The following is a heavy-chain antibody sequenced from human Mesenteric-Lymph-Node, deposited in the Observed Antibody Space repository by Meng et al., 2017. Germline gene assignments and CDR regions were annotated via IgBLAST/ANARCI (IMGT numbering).Heavy chain of an antibody. CDR3: AREGYGDYDEYFQH. Sequence: GESLKISCAASGFTFSSYAMSWVRQAPGKGLEWVSAISGSGGSTYYADSVKGRFTISRDNSKNTLYLQMNSLRAEDTAVYYCAREGYGDYDEYFQHWGQGNLV. J-gene: IGHJ1*01. D-gene: IGHD4-17*01. CDR2: ISGSGGST. CDR1: GFTFSSYA. V-gene: IGHV3-23*01.